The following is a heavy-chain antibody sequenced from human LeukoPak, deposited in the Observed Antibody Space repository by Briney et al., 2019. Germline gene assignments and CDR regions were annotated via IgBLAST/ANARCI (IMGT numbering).Heavy chain of an antibody. CDR2: IYYSGST. J-gene: IGHJ4*02. CDR3: ARFGITMIVVVN. CDR1: GGSISSSSYY. D-gene: IGHD3-22*01. Sequence: PSETLSLTCTVSGGSISSSSYYWGWIRQPPGKGLEWIGSIYYSGSTYYNPSLKSRVTISVDTSKNQFSLRLSSVTAADTAVYYCARFGITMIVVVNWGQGTLVTVSS. V-gene: IGHV4-39*07.